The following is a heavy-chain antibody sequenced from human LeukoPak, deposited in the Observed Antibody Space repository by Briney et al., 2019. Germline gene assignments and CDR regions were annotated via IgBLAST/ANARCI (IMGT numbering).Heavy chain of an antibody. CDR1: GFTVSSNY. D-gene: IGHD6-19*01. CDR2: IFSGGST. V-gene: IGHV3-53*01. J-gene: IGHJ4*02. Sequence: GGSLRLSCVASGFTVSSNYMSWVRQAPGKGLEWVSAIFSGGSTFYADSVTGRFAISRDNSKNTVYLEMNSLRAEDTAVYYCARDLKTSGWYGDFDYWGQGTLVTVSS. CDR3: ARDLKTSGWYGDFDY.